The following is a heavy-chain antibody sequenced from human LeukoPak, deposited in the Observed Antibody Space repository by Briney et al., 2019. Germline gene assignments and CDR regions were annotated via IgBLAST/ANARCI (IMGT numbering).Heavy chain of an antibody. J-gene: IGHJ4*02. CDR3: VRDRELIVAQYYFDY. CDR2: IYSGGST. Sequence: AGGSLRLSCAASGFTVSSNYMSWVRQAPGKGLEWVSVIYSGGSTYYADSVKGRFTISRDNSKNTLYLHMDSLRPEDTGVYTCVRDRELIVAQYYFDYWGQGTLVTVSS. V-gene: IGHV3-53*05. CDR1: GFTVSSNY. D-gene: IGHD5-12*01.